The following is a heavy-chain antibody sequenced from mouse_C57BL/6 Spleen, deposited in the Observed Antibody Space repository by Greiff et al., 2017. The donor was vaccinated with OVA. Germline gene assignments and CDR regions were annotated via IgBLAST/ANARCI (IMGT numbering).Heavy chain of an antibody. D-gene: IGHD2-3*01. CDR2: IYPGSGST. V-gene: IGHV1-55*01. CDR3: ARDIYDGYYYFDY. CDR1: GYTFTSYW. J-gene: IGHJ2*01. Sequence: VQLQQSGAELVKPGASVKMSCKASGYTFTSYWITWVKQRPGQGLEWIGDIYPGSGSTNYKEKFKTKATLTVDTSSSTAYMQLSSLTSEDSAVYYCARDIYDGYYYFDYWGQGTTLTVSS.